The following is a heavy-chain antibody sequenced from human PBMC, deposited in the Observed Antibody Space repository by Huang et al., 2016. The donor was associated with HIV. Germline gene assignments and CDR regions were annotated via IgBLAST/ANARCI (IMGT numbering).Heavy chain of an antibody. J-gene: IGHJ3*01. Sequence: QVQLVQSGGEVKQPGASVRVSCKASGYDFGSYGMSWVRQAPGQGMGGLGGMGRDSRDTRTAQKCQGRVTMTTDRSATTTYMELRSLRYDDTAVYYCARDTYYTDIWKRNDASFLWGQGTMITVYS. CDR1: GYDFGSYG. D-gene: IGHD3-22*01. CDR2: MGRDSRDT. CDR3: ARDTYYTDIWKRNDASFL. V-gene: IGHV1-18*01.